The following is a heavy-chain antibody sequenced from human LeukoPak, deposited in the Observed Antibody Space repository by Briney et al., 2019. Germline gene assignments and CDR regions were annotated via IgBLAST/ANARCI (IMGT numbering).Heavy chain of an antibody. J-gene: IGHJ2*01. V-gene: IGHV4-59*01. Sequence: SETLSLTCTVSGGSISSYYWSWIRQPPGKGLEWIGYIYYSGSTNYNPSLKSRVTISVDTSKNQFSLKLSSVTAADTAVYHCARAGRSEWYFDLWGRGTLVTVSS. D-gene: IGHD2-15*01. CDR1: GGSISSYY. CDR2: IYYSGST. CDR3: ARAGRSEWYFDL.